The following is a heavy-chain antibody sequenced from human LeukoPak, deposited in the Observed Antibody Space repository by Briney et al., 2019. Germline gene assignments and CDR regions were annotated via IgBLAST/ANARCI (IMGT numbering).Heavy chain of an antibody. CDR3: ARASGGVAAAGSRIDY. V-gene: IGHV1-18*01. J-gene: IGHJ4*02. CDR1: GYTFTSCG. CDR2: ISAYNGNT. D-gene: IGHD6-13*01. Sequence: ASVKVSCKASGYTFTSCGISWVRQAPGQGLEWMGWISAYNGNTSYAQKLQGRVTMTTDTSTSTAYMELRSLRSDDTAVYYCARASGGVAAAGSRIDYWGQGTLVTVSS.